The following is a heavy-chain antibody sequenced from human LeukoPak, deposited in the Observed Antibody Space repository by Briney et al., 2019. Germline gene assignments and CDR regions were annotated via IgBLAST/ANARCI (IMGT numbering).Heavy chain of an antibody. V-gene: IGHV3-74*03. Sequence: GGSPRLSRVASGFIFSGHWMHWVRQVPGKGLVAVSRITPDGSATAYADSVEGRFTISRDNAKNTLYLEMNSLTTEDTALYYCTRSGYNNGYDYWGKGTLVTVSS. J-gene: IGHJ4*02. CDR1: GFIFSGHW. CDR2: ITPDGSAT. D-gene: IGHD1-1*01. CDR3: TRSGYNNGYDY.